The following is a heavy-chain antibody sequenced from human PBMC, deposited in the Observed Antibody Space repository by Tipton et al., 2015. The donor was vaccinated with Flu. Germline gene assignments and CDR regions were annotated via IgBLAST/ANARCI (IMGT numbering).Heavy chain of an antibody. CDR1: GGSISSGGYY. D-gene: IGHD1-26*01. CDR2: IYYGGKT. V-gene: IGHV4-31*03. Sequence: TLSLTCTVSGGSISSGGYYWSWIRQLPGKGLEWIGYIYYGGKTYYNPSLKSRISISVDTSNNQLSLRLTSVTAADTAVYYCVRGAQVGVVGWIAPWGQGTRATVSS. J-gene: IGHJ5*02. CDR3: VRGAQVGVVGWIAP.